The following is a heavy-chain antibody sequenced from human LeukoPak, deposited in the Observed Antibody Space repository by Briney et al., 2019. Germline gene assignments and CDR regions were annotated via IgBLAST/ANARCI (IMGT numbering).Heavy chain of an antibody. J-gene: IGHJ6*03. CDR1: GFTFRDYG. CDR2: LTGSGGTT. V-gene: IGHV3-23*01. Sequence: GGTLRLSCAASGFTFRDYGMSWVRQAPGKGLEWVSALTGSGGTTYYADSVKGRFTISRDNSKNTLSLQMNSLRSEDTAVYYCAKDPRKVRVSVVPAARYMDVWGKGTTVTISS. D-gene: IGHD2-2*01. CDR3: AKDPRKVRVSVVPAARYMDV.